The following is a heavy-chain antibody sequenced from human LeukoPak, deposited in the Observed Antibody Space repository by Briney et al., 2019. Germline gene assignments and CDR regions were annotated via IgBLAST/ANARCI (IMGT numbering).Heavy chain of an antibody. CDR1: GFTVSSNY. D-gene: IGHD3-22*01. CDR3: VRGPEYYNDSSSGNY. Sequence: GGSLRLSCAASGFTVSSNYMIWLRQAPGKGLEWVSVIYTGGTINYADSVKGRFTISRDNSKNTLYLQMNSLRAEDTAVYYCVRGPEYYNDSSSGNYWGQGTLVTVSA. CDR2: IYTGGTI. J-gene: IGHJ4*02. V-gene: IGHV3-53*01.